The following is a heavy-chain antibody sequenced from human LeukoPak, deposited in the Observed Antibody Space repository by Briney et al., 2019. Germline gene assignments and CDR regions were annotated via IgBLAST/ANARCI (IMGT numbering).Heavy chain of an antibody. V-gene: IGHV4-4*02. CDR3: ARPSRPRTLYYYDSSGDPIGAFDI. J-gene: IGHJ3*02. D-gene: IGHD3-22*01. CDR1: GGSISSSNW. CDR2: IYHSGST. Sequence: SETLSLTCAVSGGSISSSNWWSWVRQPPGKGLEWIGEIYHSGSTNYNPSLKSRVTISVDKSKNQFSLKLSSVTAADTAVYYCARPSRPRTLYYYDSSGDPIGAFDIWGQGTMVTVSS.